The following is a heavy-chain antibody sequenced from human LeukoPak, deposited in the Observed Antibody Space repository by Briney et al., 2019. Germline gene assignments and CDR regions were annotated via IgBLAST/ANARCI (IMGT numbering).Heavy chain of an antibody. D-gene: IGHD3-22*01. CDR2: INAGNGNT. J-gene: IGHJ4*02. Sequence: GSVKVSCKASGYTFTSYAMHWVRQAPGQRLEWMGWINAGNGNTEYSKEFQGRVTSTRDTSASTAYMELSRLRSDDTAVYYCARVIRRGQYYDSSGYLVFVYWGQGTLVTVSS. CDR1: GYTFTSYA. CDR3: ARVIRRGQYYDSSGYLVFVY. V-gene: IGHV1-3*01.